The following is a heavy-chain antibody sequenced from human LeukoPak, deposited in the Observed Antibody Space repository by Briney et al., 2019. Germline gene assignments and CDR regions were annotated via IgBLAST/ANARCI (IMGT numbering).Heavy chain of an antibody. V-gene: IGHV4-4*07. J-gene: IGHJ5*02. CDR2: INTSGTT. Sequence: PSETLSLTCTVSGGSISDYYLAWIRQPAGKALEWIGRINTSGTTRYNPSLQSRVTLSMDSSNSQSSLHLTSVTAADTAVYYCARGLSHVYDFNWFDPWGQGILVTVSS. CDR1: GGSISDYY. CDR3: ARGLSHVYDFNWFDP. D-gene: IGHD2/OR15-2a*01.